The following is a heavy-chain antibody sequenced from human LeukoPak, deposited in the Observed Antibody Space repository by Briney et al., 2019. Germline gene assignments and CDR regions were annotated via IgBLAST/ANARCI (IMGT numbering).Heavy chain of an antibody. CDR1: GYTFTGYY. Sequence: GASVKVSCKASGYTFTGYYMHWVRQAPGQGLEWMGWINPNSGGTNYAQKFQGRVTMTRDTSISTAYVELSRLRSDDTAVYYCARDDYCTNGVCQDYWGQGTLVTVSS. CDR3: ARDDYCTNGVCQDY. D-gene: IGHD2-8*01. CDR2: INPNSGGT. J-gene: IGHJ4*02. V-gene: IGHV1-2*02.